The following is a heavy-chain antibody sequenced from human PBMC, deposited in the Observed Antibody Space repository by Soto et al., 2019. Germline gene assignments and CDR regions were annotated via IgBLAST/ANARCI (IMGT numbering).Heavy chain of an antibody. V-gene: IGHV1-46*01. D-gene: IGHD2-15*01. CDR3: ATLRILVDPTG. J-gene: IGHJ6*02. Sequence: ASLTVSCQPSGYTYTSDYMHWVRQAPGQGLEWMGIINPSGGSTTYAQKFQGRVTMTRDTSTSTVYMELSSLRSDDTAVYYCATLRILVDPTGWGQGTTVTVSS. CDR1: GYTYTSDY. CDR2: INPSGGST.